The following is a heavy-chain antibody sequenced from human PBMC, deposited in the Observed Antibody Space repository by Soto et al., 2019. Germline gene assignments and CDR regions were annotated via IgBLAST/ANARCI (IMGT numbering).Heavy chain of an antibody. CDR1: GFTFSSYA. D-gene: IGHD6-19*01. V-gene: IGHV3-23*01. J-gene: IGHJ6*03. CDR3: AKSSSGWYVYYYMDV. Sequence: GGSLRLSCAASGFTFSSYAMSWVRQAPGKGLEWVSGISATGGSADYADSVKGRFAISRDTSKNTLYLQMNSLRAEDTAVYYCAKSSSGWYVYYYMDVWGKGTTVTVSS. CDR2: ISATGGSA.